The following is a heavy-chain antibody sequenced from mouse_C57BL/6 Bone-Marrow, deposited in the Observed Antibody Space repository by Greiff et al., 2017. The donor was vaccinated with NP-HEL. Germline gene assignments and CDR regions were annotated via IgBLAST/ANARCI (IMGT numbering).Heavy chain of an antibody. CDR1: GYTFTTYP. Sequence: QVQLQQSGAELVKPGASVKMSCKASGYTFTTYPIEWMKQNHGKSLEWIGNFHPYNDDTKYNEKFKGKATLTVEKSSSTVYLELSRLTSDDSAVYYCARGNYYGSSFYYAMDYGGQGTSVTVSS. J-gene: IGHJ4*01. V-gene: IGHV1-47*01. CDR2: FHPYNDDT. D-gene: IGHD1-1*01. CDR3: ARGNYYGSSFYYAMDY.